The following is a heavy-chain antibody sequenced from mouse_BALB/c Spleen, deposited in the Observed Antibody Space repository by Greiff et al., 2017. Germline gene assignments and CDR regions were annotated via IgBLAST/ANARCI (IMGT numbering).Heavy chain of an antibody. V-gene: IGHV2-6-7*01. CDR2: IWGDGSK. CDR3: ARADCGYAMDY. J-gene: IGHJ4*01. Sequence: VKVVESGPGLVAPSQSLSITCTASGFSFTGYGVNWVRQPPGKGLEWLGMIWGDGSKDYNSALKSRMSIIKDNSKSQVFLKMNSQQTDDTARYCCARADCGYAMDYWGQGTSVTVSS. D-gene: IGHD6-1*01. CDR1: GFSFTGYG.